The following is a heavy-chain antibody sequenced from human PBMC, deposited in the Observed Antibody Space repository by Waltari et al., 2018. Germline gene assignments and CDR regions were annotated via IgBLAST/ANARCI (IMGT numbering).Heavy chain of an antibody. D-gene: IGHD1-20*01. CDR3: ASHRDNWDRLGYFDY. CDR2: IYYRGGT. CDR1: GGSISSSSYY. J-gene: IGHJ4*02. V-gene: IGHV4-39*07. Sequence: QLQLQESGPGLVKPSETLSLTCTVSGGSISSSSYYLGWIRQPPGKGLEWIGSIYYRGGTYYNPALKSRVTISVDTGKNQFALKLGSVTAEETAVYYCASHRDNWDRLGYFDYWGQGTRVTVSS.